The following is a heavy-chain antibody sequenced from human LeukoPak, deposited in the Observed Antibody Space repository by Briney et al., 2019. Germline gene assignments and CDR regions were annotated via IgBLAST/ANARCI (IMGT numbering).Heavy chain of an antibody. CDR3: ARLKAVAGTAYYFDY. CDR2: ISSSSYI. Sequence: GGSLRLSCAASGFTFSSYSMNWVRQAPGKGLEWVSSISSSSYIYYADSVKGRFTISRDNAKNSLYLQMNSLRAEDTAVYYCARLKAVAGTAYYFDYWGQGTLVTVSS. D-gene: IGHD6-19*01. CDR1: GFTFSSYS. V-gene: IGHV3-21*04. J-gene: IGHJ4*02.